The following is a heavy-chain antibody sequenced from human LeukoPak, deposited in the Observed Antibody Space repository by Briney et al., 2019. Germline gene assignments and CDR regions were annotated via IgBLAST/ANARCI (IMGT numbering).Heavy chain of an antibody. CDR2: INPNSGGT. V-gene: IGHV1-2*02. Sequence: GASVKVSCKASGYSFTGYYIQWVRQAPGQGVEWMGWINPNSGGTNYAQKFQGRVAMTRDTSISTAYMELSRLRSDDTAVYYCARDQVLQDWGQGTLVTVSS. CDR1: GYSFTGYY. J-gene: IGHJ4*02. CDR3: ARDQVLQD.